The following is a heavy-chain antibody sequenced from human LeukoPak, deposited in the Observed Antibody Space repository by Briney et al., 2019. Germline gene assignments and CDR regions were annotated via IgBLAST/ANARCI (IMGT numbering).Heavy chain of an antibody. D-gene: IGHD5-18*01. CDR3: ARGGIQLWLRPPHDAFDI. CDR2: ISYDGSNK. J-gene: IGHJ3*02. V-gene: IGHV3-30*03. CDR1: GFTFSTYG. Sequence: GGSLRLSCAASGFTFSTYGMHWVRQAPGKGLEWVAVISYDGSNKYYGDSVKGRFTVSRDNSKNTLYLQMNSLRADDTAVYYCARGGIQLWLRPPHDAFDIWGQGTMVTVSS.